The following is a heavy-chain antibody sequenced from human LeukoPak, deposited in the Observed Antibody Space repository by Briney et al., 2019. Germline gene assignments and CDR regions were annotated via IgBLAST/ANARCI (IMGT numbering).Heavy chain of an antibody. CDR3: ARDRDYVDY. J-gene: IGHJ4*02. CDR2: ISSSSSTI. Sequence: PGGSLRLSCAASGFTFSSYSMNWVRQAPGKGLEWVSYISSSSSTIYYADSVKGRFTISRDNAKNSLYLQMNSLRAEDTAVYYCARDRDYVDYWGQGTLVTVSS. CDR1: GFTFSSYS. V-gene: IGHV3-48*04.